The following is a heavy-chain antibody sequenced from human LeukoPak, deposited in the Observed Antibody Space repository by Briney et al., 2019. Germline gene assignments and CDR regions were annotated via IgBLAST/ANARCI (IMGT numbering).Heavy chain of an antibody. CDR1: GGSISSYY. J-gene: IGHJ5*02. D-gene: IGHD3-22*01. V-gene: IGHV4-4*07. CDR3: AREDYDSSGYYLLYNWFGP. CDR2: IYTSGST. Sequence: PSETLSLTCTVSGGSISSYYWSWIRQPAGKGLEWIGRIYTSGSTNYNPSLKSRVTMSVDTSKNQFSLKLSSVTAADTAVYYCAREDYDSSGYYLLYNWFGPWGQGTLVTVSS.